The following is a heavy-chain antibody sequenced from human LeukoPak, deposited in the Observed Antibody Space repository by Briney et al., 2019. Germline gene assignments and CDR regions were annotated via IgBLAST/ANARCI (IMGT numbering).Heavy chain of an antibody. Sequence: PGGSLRLSCAASGFTFSSYAMSWVRQAPGKGMEWVSAISGSGGSTYYADSVKGRFTISRDNSKNTLYLQMNSLRAEDTAVYYCAKVGGYRSGSNWGFDPWGQGTLVTVSS. CDR3: AKVGGYRSGSNWGFDP. CDR2: ISGSGGST. J-gene: IGHJ5*02. D-gene: IGHD1-1*01. CDR1: GFTFSSYA. V-gene: IGHV3-23*01.